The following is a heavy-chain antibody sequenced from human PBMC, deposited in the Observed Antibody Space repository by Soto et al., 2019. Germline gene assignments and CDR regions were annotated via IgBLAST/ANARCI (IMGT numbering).Heavy chain of an antibody. CDR1: GFSLSTTGMC. CDR3: SRAVGGFTYGYPDY. Sequence: SGPRLVNPXQTLTLTCTFSGFSLSTTGMCVSWIRQPPGKALEWLALIDWADDKYYSTSLKTRLTISKDTSKNQVVLTMTNVEPVDTATYFCSRAVGGFTYGYPDYWGQGTLVTVSS. D-gene: IGHD5-18*01. CDR2: IDWADDK. V-gene: IGHV2-70*01. J-gene: IGHJ4*02.